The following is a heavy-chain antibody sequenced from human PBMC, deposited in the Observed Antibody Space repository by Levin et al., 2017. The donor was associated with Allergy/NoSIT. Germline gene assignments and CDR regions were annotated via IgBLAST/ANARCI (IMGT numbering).Heavy chain of an antibody. D-gene: IGHD1-26*01. V-gene: IGHV1-2*02. J-gene: IGHJ3*02. CDR3: ARDRVGATNPFDI. Sequence: ASVKVSCKASGYTFTGYYMHWVRQAPGQGLEWMGWINPNSGGTNYAQKFQGRVTMTRDTSISTAYMELSRLRSDDTAVYYCARDRVGATNPFDIWGQGTMVTVSS. CDR1: GYTFTGYY. CDR2: INPNSGGT.